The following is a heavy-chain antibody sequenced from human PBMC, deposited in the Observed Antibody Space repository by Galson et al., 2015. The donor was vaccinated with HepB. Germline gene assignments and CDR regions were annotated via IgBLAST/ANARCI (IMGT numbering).Heavy chain of an antibody. J-gene: IGHJ3*02. D-gene: IGHD1-26*01. V-gene: IGHV5-51*01. Sequence: GAEVKKPGESLKISCKGSGYSFTNSWIGWVRQMPGKGLEWMGIIYPGDSDTRYSPSFQGQVTISVDKSISTAYLQWSSLKASDTAMYYCARHRGGRYLNDAFDIWGQGTMVTVSS. CDR3: ARHRGGRYLNDAFDI. CDR1: GYSFTNSW. CDR2: IYPGDSDT.